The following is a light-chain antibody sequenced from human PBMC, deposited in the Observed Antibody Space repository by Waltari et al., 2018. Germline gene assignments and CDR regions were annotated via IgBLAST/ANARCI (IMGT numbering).Light chain of an antibody. CDR3: STWDDSLTGVV. J-gene: IGLJ3*02. V-gene: IGLV1-44*01. Sequence: QSVLTQPPSASGTPGQTVTISCSGSSSNIGSHTVNWYQHLPGTAPKLLIYNNNQRPSGVPDRFSGSKSGTSASLALSGLQSDDEAHYYCSTWDDSLTGVVFGGGTKLTVL. CDR2: NNN. CDR1: SSNIGSHT.